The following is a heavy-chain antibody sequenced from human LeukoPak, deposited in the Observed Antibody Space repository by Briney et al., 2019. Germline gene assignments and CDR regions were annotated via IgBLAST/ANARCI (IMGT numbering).Heavy chain of an antibody. CDR2: IYHNGSA. V-gene: IGHV4-39*07. Sequence: PSETLSLTCTVSGGSISSSSYYWGWIRQPPGKGLEWIGSIYHNGSAYYNPSLKSRVTISVDRSKNQFSLKLSSVTAADTAVYYCARGDPLATSVENYYYYMDVWGKGTTVTVSS. CDR3: ARGDPLATSVENYYYYMDV. J-gene: IGHJ6*03. D-gene: IGHD5/OR15-5a*01. CDR1: GGSISSSSYY.